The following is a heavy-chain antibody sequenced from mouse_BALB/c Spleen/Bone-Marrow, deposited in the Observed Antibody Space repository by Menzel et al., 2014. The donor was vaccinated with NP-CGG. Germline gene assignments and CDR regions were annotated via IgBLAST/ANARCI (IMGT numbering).Heavy chain of an antibody. CDR3: VRDGRDYYAKDY. V-gene: IGHV2-9-2*01. CDR1: GFSLTSYD. J-gene: IGHJ4*01. Sequence: QVQLQQSGPGLVAPSQSLSITCTVSGFSLTSYDISWIRQSPGKGLEWLGIIRTGGGTNYNSAFMSRLGISKDNSKSQVFLKMNSLQSDDTAIYYCVRDGRDYYAKDYWGQGTSVTVSS. CDR2: IRTGGGT.